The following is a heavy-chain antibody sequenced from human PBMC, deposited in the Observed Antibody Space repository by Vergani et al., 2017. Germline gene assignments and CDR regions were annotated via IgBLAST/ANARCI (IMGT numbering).Heavy chain of an antibody. CDR3: ASAPYRNYLLYFDY. CDR2: NDHSGRT. V-gene: IGHV4-30-2*01. J-gene: IGHJ4*02. CDR1: GGSISSGGYS. Sequence: QLQLQESGSGLVKPSQTLSLTCAVSGGSISSGGYSWSWIRQPPGKGWEWIGYNDHSGRTYYNPSLKSRVTISVDRAKNQFSLKLSSVTAADTAVYYCASAPYRNYLLYFDYWGQGTLVTVSS. D-gene: IGHD4-11*01.